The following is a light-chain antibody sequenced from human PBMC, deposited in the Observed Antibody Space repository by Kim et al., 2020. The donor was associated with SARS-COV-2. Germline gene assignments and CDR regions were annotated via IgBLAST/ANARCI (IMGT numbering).Light chain of an antibody. CDR1: QGIRND. CDR2: AAS. Sequence: ASVGGRVTVTCRASQGIRNDLGWYQQMPGKAPKRLIFAASNLEGGVPSRFSGSGFGTEFTLTISSLQPEDYATYYCLQHNTYPWTFGQGTKVNIK. V-gene: IGKV1-17*01. J-gene: IGKJ1*01. CDR3: LQHNTYPWT.